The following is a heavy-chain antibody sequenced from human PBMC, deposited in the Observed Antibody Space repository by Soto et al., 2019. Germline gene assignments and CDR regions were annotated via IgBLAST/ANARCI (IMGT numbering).Heavy chain of an antibody. CDR2: INHSGST. CDR1: GGSFSGYY. CDR3: ARAHGGYYYYGMDV. D-gene: IGHD3-10*01. Sequence: PSETLSLTCAVYGGSFSGYYWSWIRQPPGKGLEWIGEINHSGSTNYNPSLKSRVTISVDTSKNQFSLKLSSVTAADTAVYYCARAHGGYYYYGMDVWGQGTTVTAP. J-gene: IGHJ6*02. V-gene: IGHV4-34*01.